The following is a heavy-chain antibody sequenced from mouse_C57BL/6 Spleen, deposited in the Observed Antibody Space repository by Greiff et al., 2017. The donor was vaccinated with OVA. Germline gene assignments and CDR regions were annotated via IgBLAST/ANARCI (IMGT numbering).Heavy chain of an antibody. J-gene: IGHJ4*01. D-gene: IGHD3-3*01. CDR3: AGRDLAMDD. CDR2: ISYDGST. V-gene: IGHV3-6*01. CDR1: GYSITSGYY. Sequence: ESGPGLVKPSQSLSLTCSVTGYSITSGYYWNWIRQFPGNKLEWMGYISYDGSTNYNPSLKNRISITRDTSTNQFFLKWNSVTTEDTATYYCAGRDLAMDDWGQGTTVTVSS.